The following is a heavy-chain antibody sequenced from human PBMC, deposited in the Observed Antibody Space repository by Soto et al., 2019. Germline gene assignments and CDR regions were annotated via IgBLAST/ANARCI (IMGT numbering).Heavy chain of an antibody. Sequence: EVQLLESGGGLVQPGGSLRLSCAASGFTFSSYAMSWVRQAPGKGLEWVSAISGSGGSTYYADSVKGRFTISRDNSKNTLYLQMNSLRAEDTAVYYCAKDGEQLVSDYYYGMDVWGQGTTVTVSS. V-gene: IGHV3-23*01. CDR1: GFTFSSYA. CDR2: ISGSGGST. J-gene: IGHJ6*02. D-gene: IGHD6-13*01. CDR3: AKDGEQLVSDYYYGMDV.